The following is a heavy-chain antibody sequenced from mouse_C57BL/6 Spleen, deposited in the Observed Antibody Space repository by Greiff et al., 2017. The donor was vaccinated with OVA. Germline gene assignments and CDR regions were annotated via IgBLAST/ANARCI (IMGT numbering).Heavy chain of an antibody. V-gene: IGHV1-53*01. CDR2: INPSNGGT. CDR3: ATPYYYGSKGYWYFDV. D-gene: IGHD1-1*01. CDR1: GYTFTSYW. Sequence: QVQLQQSGTELVKPGASVKLSCKASGYTFTSYWMHWVKQRPGQGLEWIGNINPSNGGTNYNEKFKSKATLTVDKSSSTAYMQLSSLTSEDSAVYYCATPYYYGSKGYWYFDVWGTGTTVTVSS. J-gene: IGHJ1*03.